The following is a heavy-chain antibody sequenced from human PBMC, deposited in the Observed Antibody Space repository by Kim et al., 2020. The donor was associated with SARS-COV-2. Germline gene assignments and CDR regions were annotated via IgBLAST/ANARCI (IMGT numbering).Heavy chain of an antibody. Sequence: GGSLRLSCAASGFTFSDYYMSWIRQAPGKGLEWVSYISSSGSTKYYADSVKGRFTISRDNAKNSLYLQMNSLRAEDTAVYYCARVRGAAGPFYYYYYGMDVWGQGTTVTLSS. CDR1: GFTFSDYY. CDR3: ARVRGAAGPFYYYYYGMDV. J-gene: IGHJ6*02. V-gene: IGHV3-11*01. D-gene: IGHD6-13*01. CDR2: ISSSGSTK.